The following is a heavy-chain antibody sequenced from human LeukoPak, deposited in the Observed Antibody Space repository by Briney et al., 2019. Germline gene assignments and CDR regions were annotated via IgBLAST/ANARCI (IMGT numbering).Heavy chain of an antibody. D-gene: IGHD3-10*01. CDR3: AGSGSYYRWFDP. CDR1: GGTFSSYA. V-gene: IGHV1-69*13. J-gene: IGHJ5*02. Sequence: SVKVSCKASGGTFSSYAISWVRQAPGQGPEWMGGIIPIFGTANYAQKFQGRVTITADESTSTAYMELSSLRSEDTAVYYCAGSGSYYRWFDPWGQGTLVTVSS. CDR2: IIPIFGTA.